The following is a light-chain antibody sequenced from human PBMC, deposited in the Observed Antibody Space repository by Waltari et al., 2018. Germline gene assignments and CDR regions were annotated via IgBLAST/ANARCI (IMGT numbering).Light chain of an antibody. J-gene: IGLJ1*01. CDR2: SDR. CDR1: NMGIQP. CDR3: QLWDSTSDHSV. Sequence: SFELTQPHSVSVATAQMARITCGGNNMGIQPVHWYQQKPGQDPVLVIYSDRNWPSGIPERFSGSNPGHTATLTISRIEAGDEADYYCQLWDSTSDHSVFGTGAKVTVL. V-gene: IGLV3-12*02.